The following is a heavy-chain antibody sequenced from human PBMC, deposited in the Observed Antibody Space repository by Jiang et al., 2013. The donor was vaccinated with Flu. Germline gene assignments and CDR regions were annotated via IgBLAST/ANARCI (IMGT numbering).Heavy chain of an antibody. CDR2: ISAYNGNT. V-gene: IGHV1-18*04. D-gene: IGHD2-15*01. Sequence: GAEVKKPGASVKVSCKASGYTFTSYGISWVRQAPGQGLEWMGWISAYNGNTNYAQKLQGRVTMTTDTSTSTAYMELRGLRSDDTAVYYCARWNCSGGSCYSFDDWYFDLWGRGTLVTVSS. J-gene: IGHJ2*01. CDR3: ARWNCSGGSCYSFDDWYFDL. CDR1: GYTFTSYG.